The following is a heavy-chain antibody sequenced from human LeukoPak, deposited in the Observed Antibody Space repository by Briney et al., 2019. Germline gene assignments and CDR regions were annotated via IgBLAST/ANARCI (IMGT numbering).Heavy chain of an antibody. Sequence: HPGGSLRLSCAASGFTFSNYEMNWVRQAPGKGLEWVSYISSSGSTIYYADSVKGRFTISRDNAKKSLYLQMNSLRAEDTAVYSCARVGYFDQSFDYWGQGTLVTVSS. CDR1: GFTFSNYE. CDR3: ARVGYFDQSFDY. J-gene: IGHJ4*02. CDR2: ISSSGSTI. V-gene: IGHV3-48*03. D-gene: IGHD3-9*01.